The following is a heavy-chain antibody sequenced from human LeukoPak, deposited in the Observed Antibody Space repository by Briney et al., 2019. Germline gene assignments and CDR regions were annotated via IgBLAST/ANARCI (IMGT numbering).Heavy chain of an antibody. D-gene: IGHD2-2*01. J-gene: IGHJ4*02. CDR3: ARDSRWGYCSSTSCYAY. CDR1: GYTFTGYY. Sequence: ASVKVSCKASGYTFTGYYMHWVRQAPGQGLEWMGWINPNSGGTNYAQKFQGRVTMTRDTSISTAYMELSRLRSDDTAVYYCARDSRWGYCSSTSCYAYWGQGTLVTVSS. CDR2: INPNSGGT. V-gene: IGHV1-2*02.